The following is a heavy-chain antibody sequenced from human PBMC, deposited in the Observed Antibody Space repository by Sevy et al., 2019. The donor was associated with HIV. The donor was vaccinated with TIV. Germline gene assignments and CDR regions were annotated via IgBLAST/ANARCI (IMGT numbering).Heavy chain of an antibody. CDR2: FFHTGRT. CDR1: GSSISPTHY. D-gene: IGHD6-13*01. J-gene: IGHJ4*02. Sequence: SETLSLTCAVSGSSISPTHYCGWLRQPPGKGLEGIGSFFHTGRTYYNPSLKSRVTISVDTSKNHFSLRLTSMTAADTAMYYCARDVEIAEAGIFEKWGQGTLVTVSS. V-gene: IGHV4-38-2*02. CDR3: ARDVEIAEAGIFEK.